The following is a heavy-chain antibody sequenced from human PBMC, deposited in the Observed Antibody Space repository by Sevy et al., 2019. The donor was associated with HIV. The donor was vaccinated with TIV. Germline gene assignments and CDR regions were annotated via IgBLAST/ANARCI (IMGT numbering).Heavy chain of an antibody. J-gene: IGHJ4*02. CDR1: GFTFSSNW. D-gene: IGHD5-18*01. V-gene: IGHV3-7*01. CDR3: ARGKSGYGYGLDY. CDR2: IKQDGSEK. Sequence: GGSLRLSCAASGFTFSSNWMSWVRQAPGKGLEWVANIKQDGSEKYYVDSVKGRFTISRDNAKNSLYLQMSSLRAEDTAVYYCARGKSGYGYGLDYWGQGTLVTVSS.